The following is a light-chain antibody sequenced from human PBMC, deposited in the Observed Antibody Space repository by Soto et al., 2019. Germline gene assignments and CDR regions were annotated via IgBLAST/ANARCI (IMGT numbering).Light chain of an antibody. CDR2: RNN. V-gene: IGLV1-47*01. CDR3: AAWDDILSGVV. J-gene: IGLJ2*01. CDR1: SSNIGSNY. Sequence: QSVLTQPPSVSETPGQRVAISCSGSSSNIGSNYIYWYQHLPGTAPTLLIYRNNQRPSGVPDRFSGSKSGTSASLAISGLRSEDEAEYYCAAWDDILSGVVFGGGTKLTVL.